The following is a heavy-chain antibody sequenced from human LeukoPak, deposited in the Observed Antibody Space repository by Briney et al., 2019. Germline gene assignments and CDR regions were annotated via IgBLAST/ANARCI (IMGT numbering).Heavy chain of an antibody. J-gene: IGHJ4*02. CDR2: ISSSSSYI. CDR1: GFTFSSYS. V-gene: IGHV3-21*04. Sequence: TGGSLRLSCAASGFTFSSYSMNWVRQAPGKGLEWVSSISSSSSYIYYADSVEGRFTISRDNSKNTLYLQMNSLRAEDTAVYYCAKGKSGYTYGTHYFDYWGQGTLVTVSS. CDR3: AKGKSGYTYGTHYFDY. D-gene: IGHD5-18*01.